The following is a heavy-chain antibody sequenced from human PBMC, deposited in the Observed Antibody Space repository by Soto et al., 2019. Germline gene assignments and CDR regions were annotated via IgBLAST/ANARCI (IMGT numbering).Heavy chain of an antibody. CDR3: ARESEDLTSNFDY. J-gene: IGHJ4*02. CDR2: ISSTTNYI. V-gene: IGHV3-21*06. CDR1: GFIFTRYS. Sequence: GGSLRLSCAASGFIFTRYSMNWVRQAPGKGLEWVSSISSTTNYIYYGDSMKGRFTISRDNAKNSLYLEMNSLRAEDTAVYYCARESEDLTSNFDYWGQGTLVTVSS.